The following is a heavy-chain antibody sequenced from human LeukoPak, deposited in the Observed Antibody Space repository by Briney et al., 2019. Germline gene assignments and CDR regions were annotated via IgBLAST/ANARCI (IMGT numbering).Heavy chain of an antibody. J-gene: IGHJ4*02. Sequence: ASVKVSCKAPGGTFSSYAISWVRQAPGQGLEWMGGIIPIFGTANYAQEFQGRVTITADESTSTAYMELSSLRSEDTAVYYCARSQSERVVAYYFDYWGQGTLVTVSS. D-gene: IGHD2-15*01. CDR3: ARSQSERVVAYYFDY. CDR2: IIPIFGTA. CDR1: GGTFSSYA. V-gene: IGHV1-69*13.